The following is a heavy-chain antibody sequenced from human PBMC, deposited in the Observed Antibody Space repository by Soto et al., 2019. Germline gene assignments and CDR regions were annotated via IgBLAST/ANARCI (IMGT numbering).Heavy chain of an antibody. V-gene: IGHV3-23*01. Sequence: VGSLRLSCAASGFTFSSYAMSWVRQAPGKGLEWVSAISGSGGSTYYADSVKGRFTISRDNSKNTLYLQMNSLRAEDTAVYYCAKAIGYCSGGSCPYGMDVWGQGTTVTVSS. D-gene: IGHD2-15*01. CDR1: GFTFSSYA. CDR2: ISGSGGST. J-gene: IGHJ6*02. CDR3: AKAIGYCSGGSCPYGMDV.